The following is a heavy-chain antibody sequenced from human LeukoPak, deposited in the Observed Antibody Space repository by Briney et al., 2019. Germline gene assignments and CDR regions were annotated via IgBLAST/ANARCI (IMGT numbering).Heavy chain of an antibody. CDR2: IYTSGST. Sequence: SETLSLTCTVSGGSISSYYWSWIRQPAVKGLEWIGRIYTSGSTNYNPSLKSRVTMSVDTSKNQFSLKLSSVTAADTAVYYCASISGYYSYFDYWGQGTLVTVSS. V-gene: IGHV4-4*07. CDR1: GGSISSYY. J-gene: IGHJ4*02. CDR3: ASISGYYSYFDY. D-gene: IGHD3-22*01.